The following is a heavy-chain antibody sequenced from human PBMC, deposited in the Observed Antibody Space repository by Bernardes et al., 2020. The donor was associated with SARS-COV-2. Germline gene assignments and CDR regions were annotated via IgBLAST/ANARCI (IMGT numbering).Heavy chain of an antibody. CDR1: GGSISSGSYY. CDR2: IYTSGST. Sequence: SETLSLTCTVSGGSISSGSYYWSWIRQPAGTGLEWIGRIYTSGSTNYNPSLKSRVTISVDTSKNQFSLKLSSVTAADTAVYYCARVPYYYGSGSYYNVGYFDYWGQGTLVTVSS. J-gene: IGHJ4*02. D-gene: IGHD3-10*01. CDR3: ARVPYYYGSGSYYNVGYFDY. V-gene: IGHV4-61*02.